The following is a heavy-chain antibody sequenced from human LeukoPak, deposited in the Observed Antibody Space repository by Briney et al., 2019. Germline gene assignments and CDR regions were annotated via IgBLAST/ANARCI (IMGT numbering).Heavy chain of an antibody. CDR2: INHSGST. CDR3: ARRAYYYYGMDV. Sequence: SETLSLTCAVYGGSFSGSYWSWLRQPPGKGLEWIGEINHSGSTNYIPSLKSRVTISVDTSKNQFSLKLSSVTAADTAVYYCARRAYYYYGMDVWGQGTTVTVSS. J-gene: IGHJ6*02. V-gene: IGHV4-34*01. CDR1: GGSFSGSY.